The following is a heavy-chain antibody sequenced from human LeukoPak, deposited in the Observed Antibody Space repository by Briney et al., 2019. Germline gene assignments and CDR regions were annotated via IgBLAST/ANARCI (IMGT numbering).Heavy chain of an antibody. CDR1: GFTFSSYW. CDR2: IKQDGSEK. J-gene: IGHJ5*02. Sequence: GGSLRPSCAASGFTFSSYWMSWVRQAPGKGLEWVANIKQDGSEKYYVDSVKGRFTISRDNAKNSLYLQMNSLRAEDTAVYYCARAIPDYDILTGYSADWFDPWGQGTLVTVSS. V-gene: IGHV3-7*01. D-gene: IGHD3-9*01. CDR3: ARAIPDYDILTGYSADWFDP.